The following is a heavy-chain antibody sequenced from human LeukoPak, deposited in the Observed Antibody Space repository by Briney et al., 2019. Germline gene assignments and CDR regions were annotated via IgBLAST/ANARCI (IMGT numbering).Heavy chain of an antibody. CDR2: IRSEAYGGTT. D-gene: IGHD3-22*01. V-gene: IGHV3-49*04. CDR1: GFTFGDYA. Sequence: GRSLRLSCTGSGFTFGDYALTWVRQAPGKGLEWVGFIRSEAYGGTTEYAASVKGRFTISRDDSKSIAFLQMNSLKTEDTAVYYCIVDSSGYNYYFDHWGQGTLVTVSS. CDR3: IVDSSGYNYYFDH. J-gene: IGHJ4*02.